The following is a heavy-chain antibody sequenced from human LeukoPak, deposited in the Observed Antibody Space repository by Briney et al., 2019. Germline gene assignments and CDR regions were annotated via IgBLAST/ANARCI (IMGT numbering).Heavy chain of an antibody. CDR3: ARGEWLQL. V-gene: IGHV4-39*07. CDR1: GGSISSSSYY. J-gene: IGHJ4*02. CDR2: IYYSGST. Sequence: SETLSLTCTVSGGSISSSSYYWGWIRQPPGKGLEWIGSIYYSGSTYYNPSLKSRVTISVDTSKNQFSLKLSSVTAADTAVYYCARGEWLQLWGQGTLVTVSS. D-gene: IGHD5-24*01.